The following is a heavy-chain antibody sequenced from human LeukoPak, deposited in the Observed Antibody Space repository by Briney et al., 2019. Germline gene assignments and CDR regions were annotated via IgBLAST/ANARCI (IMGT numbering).Heavy chain of an antibody. CDR3: ARVSMVRGAPDYYFDY. V-gene: IGHV4-59*01. Sequence: SETLSLTCTVSGGSIGSYYWNWLRQPPGKGLEWIGYVYDSGSTKYNPSLESRFSISVDTSKNHFSLKVNSVTAADTAVYYCARVSMVRGAPDYYFDYWGQGTLVTVSS. CDR1: GGSIGSYY. CDR2: VYDSGST. J-gene: IGHJ4*02. D-gene: IGHD3-10*01.